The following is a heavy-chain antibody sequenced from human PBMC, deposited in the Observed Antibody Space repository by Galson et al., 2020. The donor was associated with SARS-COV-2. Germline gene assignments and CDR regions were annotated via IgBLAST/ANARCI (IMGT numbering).Heavy chain of an antibody. CDR1: GFVFTNYE. J-gene: IGHJ4*02. CDR3: VRRIRRQFDY. V-gene: IGHV3-48*03. CDR2: ISPSGDHY. Sequence: GGSLRLSCAASGFVFTNYEMNWVRQTPEKGLEWISTISPSGDHYWCSDSMKGRFIISRDNAKNSVFLQMSGLRVEDTAIYYCVRRIRRQFDYWGQGTVVTVAA.